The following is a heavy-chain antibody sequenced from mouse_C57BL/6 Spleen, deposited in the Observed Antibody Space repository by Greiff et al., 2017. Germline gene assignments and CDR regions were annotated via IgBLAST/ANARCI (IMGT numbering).Heavy chain of an antibody. Sequence: QVHVKQSGAELVRPGTSVKVSCKASGYAFTNYLIEWVKQRPGQGLEWIGVINPGSGGTNYNEKFKGKATLTADKSSSTAYMQLSSLTSEDSAVYFCAREGMVTTGRGYAMDYWGQGTSVTVSS. CDR3: AREGMVTTGRGYAMDY. D-gene: IGHD2-2*01. V-gene: IGHV1-54*01. J-gene: IGHJ4*01. CDR2: INPGSGGT. CDR1: GYAFTNYL.